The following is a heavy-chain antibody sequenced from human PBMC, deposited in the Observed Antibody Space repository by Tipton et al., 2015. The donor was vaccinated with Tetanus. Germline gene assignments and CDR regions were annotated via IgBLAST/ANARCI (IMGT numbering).Heavy chain of an antibody. CDR3: ARDHARACGGDCYPGGFDI. V-gene: IGHV4-30-4*01. D-gene: IGHD2-21*02. Sequence: TLSLTCTVSGDSLSNGDYYWSWIRQPPGKGLESIGYIYYSGSTYYNPSLKSRVTISVDTSKNQFSLRLSSVTAADTAVYYCARDHARACGGDCYPGGFDIWGQGTMVSVSS. J-gene: IGHJ3*02. CDR2: IYYSGST. CDR1: GDSLSNGDYY.